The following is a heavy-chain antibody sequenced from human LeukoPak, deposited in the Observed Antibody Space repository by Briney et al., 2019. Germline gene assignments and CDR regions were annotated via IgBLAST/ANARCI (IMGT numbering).Heavy chain of an antibody. J-gene: IGHJ6*03. V-gene: IGHV3-20*01. CDR2: INWNGGST. CDR3: AIEGSGSQPTYYMDV. D-gene: IGHD3-10*01. CDR1: GFTFSSYA. Sequence: GGSLRLSCAASGFTFSSYAMRWVRQAPGKGLEWVSGINWNGGSTGYADSVKGRFTISRDNAKNSLYLQMNSLRAEDTALYHCAIEGSGSQPTYYMDVWGKGTTVTVSS.